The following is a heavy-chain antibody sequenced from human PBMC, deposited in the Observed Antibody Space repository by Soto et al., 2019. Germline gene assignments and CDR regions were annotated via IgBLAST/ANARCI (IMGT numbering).Heavy chain of an antibody. V-gene: IGHV3-23*01. J-gene: IGHJ4*02. CDR2: ISGSGGNT. CDR3: AKSLVARPYDS. Sequence: EVQLLESGGGLVQPGGSLRLSCAASGFTFSSYAMSWVRQAPGKGLEWVSAISGSGGNTYYADSVKGRFTISRDNSNNPLYLQMNSLRAEDTAVYYCAKSLVARPYDSWGQGTLVTVSS. CDR1: GFTFSSYA. D-gene: IGHD6-6*01.